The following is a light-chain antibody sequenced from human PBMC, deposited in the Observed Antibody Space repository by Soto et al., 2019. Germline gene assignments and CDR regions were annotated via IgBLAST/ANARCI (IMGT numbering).Light chain of an antibody. Sequence: EIVLTQSPGTLSLSPGERATLSCRASQSVSSTYLAWYRQKPGQAPRLLIYAASSRAAGIPDRFSGSGSGTDFTLPISRLEPEDFAVYYCQQYAASPTWTFGQGTRVEIK. V-gene: IGKV3-20*01. CDR2: AAS. J-gene: IGKJ1*01. CDR1: QSVSSTY. CDR3: QQYAASPTWT.